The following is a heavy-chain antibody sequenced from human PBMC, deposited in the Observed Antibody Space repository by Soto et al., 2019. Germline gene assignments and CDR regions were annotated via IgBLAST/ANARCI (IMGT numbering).Heavy chain of an antibody. D-gene: IGHD3-3*01. V-gene: IGHV4-31*04. Sequence: QVRLQESGPGLVQPSQTLSLTGTVSGVSVSGGVSYWGWFRQHSGKGLEWMGYIYSTGSTYYNPSLQSRVSISSDTSQNQFTLRLLSVTAADTAVYSCAGITTFGVVNYGLDVWGQGTKVTVSS. CDR2: IYSTGST. J-gene: IGHJ6*02. CDR3: AGITTFGVVNYGLDV. CDR1: GVSVSGGVSY.